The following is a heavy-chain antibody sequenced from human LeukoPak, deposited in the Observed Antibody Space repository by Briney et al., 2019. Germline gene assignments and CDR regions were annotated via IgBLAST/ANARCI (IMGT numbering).Heavy chain of an antibody. J-gene: IGHJ4*02. D-gene: IGHD1-1*01. Sequence: PGRSLRLSCVASGFTFSSYGMHWVRQAPGKGLEWVAVISYDGSNKYFAGSVKGRFTISRDNSKNTLYLQMNSLRTEDTAVYYCARGTTTGGSFLDYWGQGTPVTVSS. CDR3: ARGTTTGGSFLDY. CDR1: GFTFSSYG. V-gene: IGHV3-30*03. CDR2: ISYDGSNK.